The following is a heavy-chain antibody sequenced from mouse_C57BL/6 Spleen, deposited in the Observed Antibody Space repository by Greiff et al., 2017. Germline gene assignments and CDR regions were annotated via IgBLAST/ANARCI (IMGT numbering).Heavy chain of an antibody. J-gene: IGHJ4*01. D-gene: IGHD2-1*01. CDR3: ARLYYGNYSPMDY. CDR2: IDPSDSYT. V-gene: IGHV1-50*01. CDR1: GYTFTSYW. Sequence: VQLQQPGAELVKPGASVKLSCKASGYTFTSYWMQWVKQRPGQGLEWIGEIDPSDSYTNYNQKFKGKATLTVDTSSSTAYMQLSSLTSEDSAVYYCARLYYGNYSPMDYWGQGTSVTVSS.